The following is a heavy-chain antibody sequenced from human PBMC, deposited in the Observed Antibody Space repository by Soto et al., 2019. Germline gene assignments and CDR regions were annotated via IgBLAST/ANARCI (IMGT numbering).Heavy chain of an antibody. J-gene: IGHJ5*02. CDR1: GYTFSNYV. D-gene: IGHD1-7*01. CDR3: ARDPIWTYTWNYARLNYLDP. CDR2: IHTAKGNT. V-gene: IGHV1-3*04. Sequence: ASVKVSCKTSGYTFSNYVIHWLRQAPGQTLEWMGWIHTAKGNTKYSQKFEARVTLTRDTAASTAYMELNSLRSDDTAVYYCARDPIWTYTWNYARLNYLDPWGQGTLVTVSS.